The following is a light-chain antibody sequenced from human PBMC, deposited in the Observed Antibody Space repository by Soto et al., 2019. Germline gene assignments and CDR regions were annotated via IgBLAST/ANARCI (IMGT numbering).Light chain of an antibody. CDR3: QQYGSSPRT. V-gene: IGKV3-20*01. CDR1: QSVSSSY. J-gene: IGKJ1*01. Sequence: EIVLTQSPGTLSLSPGERATLSCRASQSVSSSYLAWYQQKPGQAPRLLIYGASSRATGIPDRFSGSGSGTDFTLTISSLETEDFAVYYCQQYGSSPRTFGQETKVEIK. CDR2: GAS.